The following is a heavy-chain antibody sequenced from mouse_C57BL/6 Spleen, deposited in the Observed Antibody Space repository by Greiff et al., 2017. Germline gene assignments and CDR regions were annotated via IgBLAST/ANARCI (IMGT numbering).Heavy chain of an antibody. J-gene: IGHJ2*01. CDR2: IDPSDSYT. CDR3: ASYSMGSYFDY. V-gene: IGHV1-50*01. CDR1: GYTFTSYW. D-gene: IGHD1-1*02. Sequence: QVQPQQPGAELVKPGASVKLSCKASGYTFTSYWMQWVKQRPGQGLEWIGEIDPSDSYTNYNQKFKGKATLTVDTSSSTAYMQLSSLTSEDSAVYYCASYSMGSYFDYWGQGTTLTVSS.